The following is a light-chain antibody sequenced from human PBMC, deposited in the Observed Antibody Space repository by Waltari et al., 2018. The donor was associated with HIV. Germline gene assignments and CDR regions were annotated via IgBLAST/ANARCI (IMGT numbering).Light chain of an antibody. J-gene: IGLJ2*01. CDR2: EVN. Sequence: QSALTQPPSASGSPGQSVTLSCTGTNSDIGTYDYVSWYQQHPGKAPKLVISEVNKRPSGVSDRFSGSKSGNTAFLTVSGLQTEDEADYYCSSFANRDGFYVLFGGGTRLTVL. V-gene: IGLV2-8*01. CDR1: NSDIGTYDY. CDR3: SSFANRDGFYVL.